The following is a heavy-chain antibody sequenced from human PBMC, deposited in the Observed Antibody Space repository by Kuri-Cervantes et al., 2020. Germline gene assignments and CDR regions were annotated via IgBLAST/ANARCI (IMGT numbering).Heavy chain of an antibody. D-gene: IGHD3-3*01. CDR3: AEGHPYYDFWSGYRYYYYYGMDV. V-gene: IGHV4-39*07. Sequence: SETLSLTCTVSGGSISSSSYYWGWIRQPPGKGLEWIGSIYYSGSTYYNPSLKSRVTISVDTSKNQFSLKLSSVTAADTAVYYCAEGHPYYDFWSGYRYYYYYGMDVWGQGTTVTVSS. CDR2: IYYSGST. J-gene: IGHJ6*02. CDR1: GGSISSSSYY.